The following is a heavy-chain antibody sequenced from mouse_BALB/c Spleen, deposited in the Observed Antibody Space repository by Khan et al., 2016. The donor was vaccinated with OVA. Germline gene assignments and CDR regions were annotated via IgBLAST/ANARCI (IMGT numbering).Heavy chain of an antibody. CDR1: GYSITSGYG. CDR2: ISYSGST. J-gene: IGHJ2*01. Sequence: EVQLQESGPGLVKPSQSLSLTCTVTGYSITSGYGWNWIRQFPGNKLEWMGYISYSGSTNYNPSLKSRISITRDTSKNQFFLQLNSVTTENTATYYCARTARIKYWGQGPTLTVSS. V-gene: IGHV3-2*02. CDR3: ARTARIKY. D-gene: IGHD1-2*01.